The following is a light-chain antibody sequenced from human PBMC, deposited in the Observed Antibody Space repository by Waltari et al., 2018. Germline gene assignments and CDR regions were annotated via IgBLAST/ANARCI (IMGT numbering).Light chain of an antibody. J-gene: IGLJ1*01. CDR3: QSYDSSLSGSYV. CDR2: GNS. Sequence: QSVLTQPPSVSGAPGQRVTISCPGRSSNMGAGYDVHWDQQLQGTAPKLLIYGNSNRPSGVPDRFSGSKSGTSASLAITGLQAEDEADYYCQSYDSSLSGSYVFVTGTKVTVL. V-gene: IGLV1-40*01. CDR1: SSNMGAGYD.